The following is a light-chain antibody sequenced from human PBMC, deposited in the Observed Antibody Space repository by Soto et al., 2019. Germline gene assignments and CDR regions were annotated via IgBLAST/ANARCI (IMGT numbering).Light chain of an antibody. CDR3: SSYTSSSLYV. CDR1: SSDVGGYNY. J-gene: IGLJ1*01. V-gene: IGLV2-14*01. CDR2: DVS. Sequence: QSVLTQPASVSGSPGQSITISCTGTSSDVGGYNYVSWYQQLPGKAPKLMIYDVSDRPSGVSNRFSGSKSGNTASLTISGLQAEDAADYYCSSYTSSSLYVFGTGTKVTVL.